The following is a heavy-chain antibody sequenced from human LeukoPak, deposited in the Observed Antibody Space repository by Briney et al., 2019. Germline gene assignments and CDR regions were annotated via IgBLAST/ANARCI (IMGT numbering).Heavy chain of an antibody. J-gene: IGHJ4*02. CDR3: TRGDYYDSSGYYLLFDY. V-gene: IGHV3-21*03. CDR2: ISSSSSYI. CDR1: GFTFSSYS. Sequence: GGSLRLSCAASGFTFSSYSMNWVRQAPGKGLEWVSSISSSSSYIYYADSVKGRFTISRDNAKNSLYLQMNSLKTEDTAVYYCTRGDYYDSSGYYLLFDYWGQGTLVTVSS. D-gene: IGHD3-22*01.